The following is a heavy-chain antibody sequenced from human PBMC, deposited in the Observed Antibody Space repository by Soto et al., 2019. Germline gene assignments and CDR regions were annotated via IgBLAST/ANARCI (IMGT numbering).Heavy chain of an antibody. CDR3: ARAGFSYGHLLF. CDR1: GGLIKTGDYY. Sequence: SDTPSLTCNASGGLIKTGDYYWNWIRQPPGKGLEWIGYVFYSGATNYSPSLKSRAAISMDTSKNQFSLSLTSVTAADTAFYYCARAGFSYGHLLFWGQGIRVTVSS. CDR2: VFYSGAT. V-gene: IGHV4-30-4*02. J-gene: IGHJ4*02. D-gene: IGHD3-10*01.